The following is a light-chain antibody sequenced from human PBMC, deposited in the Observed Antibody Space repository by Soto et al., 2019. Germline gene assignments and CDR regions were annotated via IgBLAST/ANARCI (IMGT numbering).Light chain of an antibody. J-gene: IGKJ1*01. Sequence: DIQMSQSPSTLSATVGDRVTITCRASQSISSWLAWYQPKPGKAPKLLIYDASSLESGVPSRFSGSGSGTEFTLTISSLQPDDFATNYGQQDNSYSSFGQGTKVDIK. CDR2: DAS. CDR3: QQDNSYSS. V-gene: IGKV1-5*01. CDR1: QSISSW.